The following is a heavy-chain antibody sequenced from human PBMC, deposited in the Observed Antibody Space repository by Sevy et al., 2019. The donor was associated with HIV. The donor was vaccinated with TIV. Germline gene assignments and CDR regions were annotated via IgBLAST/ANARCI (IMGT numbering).Heavy chain of an antibody. CDR1: GFTFSSYA. V-gene: IGHV3-30-3*01. J-gene: IGHJ4*02. CDR2: ISYDGSNK. D-gene: IGHD2-2*01. Sequence: GGSLRLSCAASGFTFSSYAMHWVRQAPGKGLEWEAVISYDGSNKYYADSVKGRFTISRDNSKNSLYLQMNSLRAEDTAVYYCAREASCGYDNEYYFDYWGQGTLVTVS. CDR3: AREASCGYDNEYYFDY.